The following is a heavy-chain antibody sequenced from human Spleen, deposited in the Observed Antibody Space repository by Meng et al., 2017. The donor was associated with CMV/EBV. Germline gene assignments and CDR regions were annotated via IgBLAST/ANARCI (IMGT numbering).Heavy chain of an antibody. CDR2: ISAYNGHT. V-gene: IGHV1-18*01. J-gene: IGHJ6*02. CDR3: ARAYCSSNICPDYISYYYSMDV. D-gene: IGHD2-2*01. Sequence: ASVKVSCKASGYTFTSYGLSWVRQAPGQGLEWMGWISAYNGHTKYAQKFQGRLTMTTDTSTSTADMELRSLRSDDTAMYYCARAYCSSNICPDYISYYYSMDVWGQGTTVTVSS. CDR1: GYTFTSYG.